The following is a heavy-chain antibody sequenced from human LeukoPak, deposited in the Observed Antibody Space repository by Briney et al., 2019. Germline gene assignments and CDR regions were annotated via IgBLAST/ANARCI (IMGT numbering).Heavy chain of an antibody. V-gene: IGHV4-39*01. Sequence: ETLSLTXTVSGGSISSSSYYWGWIRQPPGKGLEWIGSIYYSGSTYYNPSLKSRVTISVDTSKNQFSLKLSSVTAADTAVYYCARHERGSTNWFDPWGQGTLVTVSS. CDR2: IYYSGST. D-gene: IGHD3-16*01. CDR1: GGSISSSSYY. CDR3: ARHERGSTNWFDP. J-gene: IGHJ5*02.